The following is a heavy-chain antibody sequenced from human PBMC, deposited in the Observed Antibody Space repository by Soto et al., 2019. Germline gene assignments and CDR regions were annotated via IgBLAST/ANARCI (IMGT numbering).Heavy chain of an antibody. D-gene: IGHD3-10*01. V-gene: IGHV4-39*01. CDR2: IYYSGST. CDR3: ASGFYYYGSGVPY. Sequence: ETLSLTCTVSGGSISSSSYYWGWIRQPPGKGLEWIGSIYYSGSTYYNPSLKSRVTISVDTSKNQFSLKLSSVTAADTAVYYCASGFYYYGSGVPYWGQGTLVTVS. J-gene: IGHJ4*02. CDR1: GGSISSSSYY.